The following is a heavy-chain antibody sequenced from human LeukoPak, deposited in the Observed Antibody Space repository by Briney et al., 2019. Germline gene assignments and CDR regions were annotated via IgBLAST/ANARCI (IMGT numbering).Heavy chain of an antibody. V-gene: IGHV3-48*04. CDR1: GFTFGSYS. Sequence: PGGSLRLSSAASGFTFGSYSMNWVRQAPGKGLEWVSYISSSSSTIYYADSVKGRFTISRDNAKNSLYLQMNSLRAEDTAVYYCARDRRRGPVDSSGYPFDYWGQGTLVTVSS. J-gene: IGHJ4*02. D-gene: IGHD3-22*01. CDR3: ARDRRRGPVDSSGYPFDY. CDR2: ISSSSSTI.